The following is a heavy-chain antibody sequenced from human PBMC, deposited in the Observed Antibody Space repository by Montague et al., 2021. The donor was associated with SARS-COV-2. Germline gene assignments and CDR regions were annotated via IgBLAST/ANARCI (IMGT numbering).Heavy chain of an antibody. CDR3: ARGRRPVVVPGAGPAGRAFDI. V-gene: IGHV4-59*02. CDR2: VLYNKGT. CDR1: GVSVTDYY. J-gene: IGHJ3*02. Sequence: SETLSLTCTVSGVSVTDYYWSWIRQPPGKGLEWVGDVLYNKGTNFNSSLKSRVAISVDTSKNQFYLRLNSVTAADTAVYYCARGRRPVVVPGAGPAGRAFDIWGQGTMVTVSS. D-gene: IGHD2-2*01.